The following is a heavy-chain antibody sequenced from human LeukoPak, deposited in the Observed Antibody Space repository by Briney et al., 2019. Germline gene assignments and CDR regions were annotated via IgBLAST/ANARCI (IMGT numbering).Heavy chain of an antibody. Sequence: PGRSLRLSCAASGFTFSTYGMHWVRQAPGKGLEWVALIWYDGSNKYYADSVKGRSTISRDNSKNTLYLQMNSLRAEDTAVYYCARYCTGNCYSGVDHWGQGTLVTVSS. CDR3: ARYCTGNCYSGVDH. J-gene: IGHJ4*02. D-gene: IGHD2-15*01. CDR2: IWYDGSNK. CDR1: GFTFSTYG. V-gene: IGHV3-33*01.